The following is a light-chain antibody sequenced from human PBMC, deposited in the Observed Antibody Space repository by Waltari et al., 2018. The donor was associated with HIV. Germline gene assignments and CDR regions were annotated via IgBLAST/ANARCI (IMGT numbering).Light chain of an antibody. CDR2: REA. Sequence: QSVLTQPPSASSTPGQRVTISCSLGSSNIGSTYVCWCQQHTGKDARLHINREAQRRSGGADRLSGCTKGTTASLAIGGLRPEDEANDYCATWDDSLSGVVFGGGTKVTVL. CDR1: SSNIGSTY. J-gene: IGLJ2*01. V-gene: IGLV1-47*01. CDR3: ATWDDSLSGVV.